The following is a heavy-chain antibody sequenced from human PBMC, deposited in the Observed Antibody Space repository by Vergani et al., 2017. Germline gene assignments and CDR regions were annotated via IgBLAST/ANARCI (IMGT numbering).Heavy chain of an antibody. CDR3: ARPGIAAALWVGFDP. D-gene: IGHD6-13*01. CDR2: INPNSGGT. Sequence: QVQLVQSGAEVKKPGASVKVSCKASGYTFTGYYMHWVRQAPGQGLEWMGWINPNSGGTNYAQKFQGRVTMTRDTSISTAYMELGRVRSDDTAVYYCARPGIAAALWVGFDPWGQGTLVTVSS. CDR1: GYTFTGYY. V-gene: IGHV1-2*02. J-gene: IGHJ5*02.